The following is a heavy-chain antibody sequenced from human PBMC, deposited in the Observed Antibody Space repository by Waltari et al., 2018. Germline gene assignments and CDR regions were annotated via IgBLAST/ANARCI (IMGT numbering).Heavy chain of an antibody. V-gene: IGHV4-39*01. D-gene: IGHD3-22*01. Sequence: QLQLQESGPGLVKPSETLSLTCTVSDGSISSSSYYWGWIRQPPGKGLEWIGSIYYSGSTYYNPSLKSRVTISVDTSKNQFSLKLSSVTAADTAVYYCASTVYYDSSGWTYYFDYWGQGTLVTVSS. CDR1: DGSISSSSYY. CDR2: IYYSGST. J-gene: IGHJ4*02. CDR3: ASTVYYDSSGWTYYFDY.